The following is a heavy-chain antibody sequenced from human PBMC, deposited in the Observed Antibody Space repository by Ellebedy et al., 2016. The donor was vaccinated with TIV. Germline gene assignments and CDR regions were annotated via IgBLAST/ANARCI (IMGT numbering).Heavy chain of an antibody. CDR1: GFIFSDSH. CDR3: ARQTISCHDY. D-gene: IGHD2-2*01. J-gene: IGHJ4*02. V-gene: IGHV3-73*01. CDR2: IRSKSDNHAT. Sequence: PGGSLRLSCAASGFIFSDSHMHWVRQASGKGLEWVGHIRSKSDNHATAYSASVEGRFTISRDDSKNTAYLQMNSLKTEDTAVYYCARQTISCHDYWGQGTLVTVSS.